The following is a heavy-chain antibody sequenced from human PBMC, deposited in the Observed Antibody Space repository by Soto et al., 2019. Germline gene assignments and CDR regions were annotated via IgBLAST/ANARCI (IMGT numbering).Heavy chain of an antibody. CDR1: GGSISSSSYY. V-gene: IGHV4-39*01. J-gene: IGHJ5*02. CDR3: ARTSGEMATLTGPDWFDP. Sequence: SETLSLTCTVSGGSISSSSYYWGWIRQPPGKGLEWIGSIYYSGSTYYNPSLKSRVTISVDTSKNQFSLKLSSVTAADTAVYYCARTSGEMATLTGPDWFDPWGQGTPVTV. CDR2: IYYSGST. D-gene: IGHD3-10*01.